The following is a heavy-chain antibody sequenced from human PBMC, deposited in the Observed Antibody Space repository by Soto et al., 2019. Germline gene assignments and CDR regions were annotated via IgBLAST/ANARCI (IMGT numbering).Heavy chain of an antibody. D-gene: IGHD2-15*01. CDR1: GGSISSGNYY. J-gene: IGHJ4*02. CDR3: ATMGTPATGLYFFDY. Sequence: QVQLQESGPGLVKPSQTLSLTCTVSGGSISSGNYYWSWIRQPPGKGLEWIGFISYSGSTYYCTSHKSRVTISVDTSKRQFSLNLSFVTAADTSVYYCATMGTPATGLYFFDYWGQGSLVTVSS. V-gene: IGHV4-30-4*01. CDR2: ISYSGST.